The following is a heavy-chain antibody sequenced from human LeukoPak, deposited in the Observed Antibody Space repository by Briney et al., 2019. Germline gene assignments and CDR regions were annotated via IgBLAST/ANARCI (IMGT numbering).Heavy chain of an antibody. V-gene: IGHV3-7*01. J-gene: IGHJ3*02. D-gene: IGHD2-2*01. CDR3: ARDWGDIVVVPAADAFDI. Sequence: GGSLRLSCAASGFTFSSYWMSWVRQAPGKGLEWVANIKQDGSEKYYMDSVKGGFTISRDNAKNSLYLQMNSLRAEDTAVYYCARDWGDIVVVPAADAFDIWGQGTMVTVSS. CDR1: GFTFSSYW. CDR2: IKQDGSEK.